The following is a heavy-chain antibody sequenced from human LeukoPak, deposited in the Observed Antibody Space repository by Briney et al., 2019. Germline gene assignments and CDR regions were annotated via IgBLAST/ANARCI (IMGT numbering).Heavy chain of an antibody. D-gene: IGHD3-10*01. CDR1: GVSISSGGYS. V-gene: IGHV4-30-2*01. J-gene: IGHJ4*02. Sequence: SETLSLTCAVSGVSISSGGYSWSWIRQPPGKGLGWIGYIYHSGSTYCNPSLTSRVTISVDRSTNQFSLKLSSVTAADTAVYYCARYTMVRGVTAFDYWGQGTLVTVSS. CDR2: IYHSGST. CDR3: ARYTMVRGVTAFDY.